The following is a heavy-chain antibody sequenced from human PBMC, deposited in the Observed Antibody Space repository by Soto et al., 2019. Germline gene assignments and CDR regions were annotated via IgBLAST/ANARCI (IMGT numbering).Heavy chain of an antibody. CDR1: GGSISSYY. J-gene: IGHJ5*02. CDR3: RFDP. Sequence: QVQLQESGPGLVKPSETLSLTCTVSGGSISSYYWSWIRQPPGKGLEWIGYIYYSGSTNYNPSLKSRVTISVDTSKNQFSDTAVYYCASYGSGSSPRFDPWGQGTLVTVSS. CDR2: IYYSGST. D-gene: IGHD3-10*01. V-gene: IGHV4-59*01.